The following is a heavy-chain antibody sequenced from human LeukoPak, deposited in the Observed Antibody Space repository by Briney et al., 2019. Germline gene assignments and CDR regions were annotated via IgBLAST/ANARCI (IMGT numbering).Heavy chain of an antibody. CDR1: GFTFSSYA. CDR3: AKSFPDHPRHYDFWSGYYYFDY. V-gene: IGHV3-23*01. J-gene: IGHJ4*02. Sequence: PGGSLRLSCAASGFTFSSYAMSWVRQAPGKGLEWVSSISATGGSTYYADSVKGRSTISRDNSKNTLYLRMNSLRAEDTAVYYCAKSFPDHPRHYDFWSGYYYFDYWGQGTLVTVSS. CDR2: ISATGGST. D-gene: IGHD3-3*01.